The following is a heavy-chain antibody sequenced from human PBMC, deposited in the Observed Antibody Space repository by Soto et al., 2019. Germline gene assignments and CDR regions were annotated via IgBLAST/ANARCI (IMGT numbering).Heavy chain of an antibody. V-gene: IGHV3-15*01. Sequence: GSLRLSCAASGFTFSNAWMSWVRQAPGKGLEWVGSIKSKTDGGKTDYAAPVKGRFTISRNDSKNTLYLQMNSLKTEDSAVYYCTTESRFPGTFDIWGQGTMVTVSS. CDR2: IKSKTDGGKT. CDR3: TTESRFPGTFDI. CDR1: GFTFSNAW. D-gene: IGHD3-3*01. J-gene: IGHJ3*02.